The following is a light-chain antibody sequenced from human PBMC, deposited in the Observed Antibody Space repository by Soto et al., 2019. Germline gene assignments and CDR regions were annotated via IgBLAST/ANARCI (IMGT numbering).Light chain of an antibody. CDR2: AAS. V-gene: IGKV1-39*01. CDR1: QSISSY. Sequence: DIQMTQSPSSLSASVGDRVTITCRASQSISSYLNWYQQKPGKAPKLLIYAASSLQSGVPSRFSGSGSVTDFTLTITSLQPEDIATYYRPQSYSTPITFGQGTRLEIQ. CDR3: PQSYSTPIT. J-gene: IGKJ5*01.